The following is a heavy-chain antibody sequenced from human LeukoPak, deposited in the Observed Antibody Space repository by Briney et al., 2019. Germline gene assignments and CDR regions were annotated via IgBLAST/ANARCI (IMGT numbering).Heavy chain of an antibody. J-gene: IGHJ4*02. CDR1: GFTFSSYG. CDR3: AREVGATSYFDY. D-gene: IGHD1-26*01. CDR2: IWYDGSNK. Sequence: PGGSLRLSCAASGFTFSSYGMHWVRQAPGKGLEWVAVIWYDGSNKYYADSVKGRFTISRDNSKNTLYLQMNSLRAEDTAVYYCAREVGATSYFDYWGQGTLVTVSS. V-gene: IGHV3-33*01.